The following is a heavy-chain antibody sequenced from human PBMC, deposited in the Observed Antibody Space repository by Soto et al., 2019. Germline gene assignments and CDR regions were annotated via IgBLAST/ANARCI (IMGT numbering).Heavy chain of an antibody. CDR3: ARASLTIFGAPYGMDV. Sequence: GASLMVSCKAAGDPFTRYSIRWVRQAPGQGREWMGWISGYNGDTEYSKNFQGRLTMTIDTSTTTASMELRSLRSDATAVYYCARASLTIFGAPYGMDVWGQGTSVTVSS. CDR1: GDPFTRYS. D-gene: IGHD3-3*01. J-gene: IGHJ6*02. CDR2: ISGYNGDT. V-gene: IGHV1-18*04.